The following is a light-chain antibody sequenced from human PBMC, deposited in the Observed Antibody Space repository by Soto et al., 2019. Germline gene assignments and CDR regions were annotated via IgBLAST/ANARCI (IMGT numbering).Light chain of an antibody. CDR3: QQYGSYSVT. V-gene: IGKV3-20*01. Sequence: EIVLTQSPGTLSLSPVERATISCRASQSVSSSYLAWYQQKPGQAPRLLIYDAFSSATGIPDRFSGSGSATDFTLTISRLEPEDFAVYYCQQYGSYSVTFGQGTRLEI. CDR2: DAF. CDR1: QSVSSSY. J-gene: IGKJ5*01.